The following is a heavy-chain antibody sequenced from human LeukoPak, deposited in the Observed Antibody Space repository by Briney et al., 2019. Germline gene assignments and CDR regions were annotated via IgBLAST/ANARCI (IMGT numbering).Heavy chain of an antibody. Sequence: SETLSLTCTVSGGSISSSSYYWDWLRQPPGKGLEWIGSIYYSGSTYYNPSLKSRVTISVDTSKNQFSLKLSSVTAADTAVYYCARFSSSWSTFDYWGQGTLVTVSS. CDR3: ARFSSSWSTFDY. J-gene: IGHJ4*02. CDR1: GGSISSSSYY. CDR2: IYYSGST. V-gene: IGHV4-39*07. D-gene: IGHD6-13*01.